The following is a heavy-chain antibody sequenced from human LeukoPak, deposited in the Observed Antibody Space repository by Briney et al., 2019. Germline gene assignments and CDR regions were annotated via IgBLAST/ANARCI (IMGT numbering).Heavy chain of an antibody. CDR3: ARDAAYFSFDQ. D-gene: IGHD3-16*01. CDR1: GLPFSSSW. J-gene: IGHJ4*02. CDR2: IKEDGSED. Sequence: GGSLTLPCAASGLPFSSSWMTWVRQAPGKGLGWVYYIKEDGSEDNYVDSVKGRFTISRDNAKKSLYLQINSLRAEDTAVYYCARDAAYFSFDQGGEGTLVSVSS. V-gene: IGHV3-7*01.